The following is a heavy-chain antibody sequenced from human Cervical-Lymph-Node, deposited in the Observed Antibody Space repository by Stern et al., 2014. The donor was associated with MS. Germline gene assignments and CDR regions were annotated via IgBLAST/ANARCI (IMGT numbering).Heavy chain of an antibody. CDR1: GGTFTRHA. J-gene: IGHJ6*02. CDR3: ARGGRDYFYYYYGMDV. D-gene: IGHD2/OR15-2a*01. CDR2: IIPLFGTT. Sequence: QVKLVQSGAEVKKPGSSVKVSCKDSGGTFTRHAFGWVRQAPGQGLEWMGGIIPLFGTTDYAQKSQARVTITADESTSTVYMELSSLRSEDTAVYYCARGGRDYFYYYYGMDVWGQGTTVTVSS. V-gene: IGHV1-69*12.